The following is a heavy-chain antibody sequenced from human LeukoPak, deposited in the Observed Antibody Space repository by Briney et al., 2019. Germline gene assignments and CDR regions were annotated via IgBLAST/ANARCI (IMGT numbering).Heavy chain of an antibody. CDR1: GYTFTVYG. V-gene: IGHV1-18*01. D-gene: IGHD3-22*01. Sequence: ASVKVSCKASGYTFTVYGISWVRQAPGQGLEWMGWINAYNGNTNYAQKLQGRVTMTTDTSTSTAYMELRSLRSDDTAVYYCARDYYDNSGYYSHTGDYWGQGTLVTVSS. J-gene: IGHJ4*02. CDR3: ARDYYDNSGYYSHTGDY. CDR2: INAYNGNT.